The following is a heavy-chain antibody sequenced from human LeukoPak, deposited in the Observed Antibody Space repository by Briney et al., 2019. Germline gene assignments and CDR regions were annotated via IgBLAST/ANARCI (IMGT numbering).Heavy chain of an antibody. CDR1: GFTFSSYS. CDR2: ITGSGTGT. CDR3: AKEHSRSFNLDS. J-gene: IGHJ4*02. D-gene: IGHD6-6*01. Sequence: GGSLRLSCAASGFTFSSYSMNWVRQAPGKGLEWVSGITGSGTGTYYADSLKGRFIISRDNSKNTLHLQMSSLRDEDTAVYYCAKEHSRSFNLDSWGQGTLVTVSS. V-gene: IGHV3-23*01.